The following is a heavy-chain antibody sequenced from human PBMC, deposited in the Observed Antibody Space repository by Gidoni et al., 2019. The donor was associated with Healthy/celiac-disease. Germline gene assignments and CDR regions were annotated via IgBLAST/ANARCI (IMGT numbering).Heavy chain of an antibody. J-gene: IGHJ3*02. CDR3: ARPGAVAPDAFDI. CDR1: GGSISSSSYY. D-gene: IGHD2-21*01. CDR2: IYYSGST. V-gene: IGHV4-39*01. Sequence: QLQLQESGPGLVKPSETLSLTCTVSGGSISSSSYYWGWIRQPPGKGLEWIGSIYYSGSTYYNPSLKSRVTISVDTSKNQFSLKLSSVTAADTAVYYCARPGAVAPDAFDIWGQGTMVTVSS.